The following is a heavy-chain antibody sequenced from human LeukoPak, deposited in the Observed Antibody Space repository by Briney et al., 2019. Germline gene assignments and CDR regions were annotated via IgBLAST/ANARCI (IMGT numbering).Heavy chain of an antibody. CDR2: INSDGTTT. CDR1: GFTFSNYW. D-gene: IGHD3-16*02. V-gene: IGHV3-74*01. J-gene: IGHJ5*02. Sequence: GGSLRLSCAASGFTFSNYWMHWVRQSPGKGLMWVSRINSDGTTTRYADSVKGRFTISRDSAKNTLYLQINSLRAEDTAVYYCVRAPATVKFDPWGQGTLVTVSS. CDR3: VRAPATVKFDP.